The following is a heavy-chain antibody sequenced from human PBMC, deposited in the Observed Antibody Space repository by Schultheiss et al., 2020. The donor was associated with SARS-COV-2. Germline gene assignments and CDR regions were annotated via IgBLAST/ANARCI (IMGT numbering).Heavy chain of an antibody. CDR1: GFTFSSYA. D-gene: IGHD2-21*02. CDR3: ATFGGGEVVVVTAIGGDY. Sequence: GGSLRLSCAASGFTFSSYAMSWVRQAPGKGLEWVSGISWNSGSIGYADSVKGRFTISRDNSKNTLYLQMNSLRAEDTAVYYCATFGGGEVVVVTAIGGDYWGQGTLVTVSS. CDR2: ISWNSGSI. J-gene: IGHJ4*02. V-gene: IGHV3-23*01.